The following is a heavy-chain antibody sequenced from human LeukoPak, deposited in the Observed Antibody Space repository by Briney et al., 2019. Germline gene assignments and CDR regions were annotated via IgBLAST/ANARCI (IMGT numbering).Heavy chain of an antibody. CDR3: ARYVVVVAAGGEHDAFDI. D-gene: IGHD2-15*01. CDR2: INPNSGGT. J-gene: IGHJ3*02. CDR1: GYTFTRYY. V-gene: IGHV1-2*02. Sequence: ASVKVSCKASGYTFTRYYMHWVRQAPGQGLEWMGWINPNSGGTNYAQKFQGRVTMTRDTSISTAYMELSRLRSDDTAVYYCARYVVVVAAGGEHDAFDIWGQGTMVTVSS.